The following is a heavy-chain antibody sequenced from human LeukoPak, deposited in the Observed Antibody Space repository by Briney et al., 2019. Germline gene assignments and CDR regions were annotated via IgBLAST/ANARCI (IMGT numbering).Heavy chain of an antibody. CDR2: FFQSQKS. Sequence: SETLSLTCDISGHSTTRGYYWAWFRQSPGKGPEWIATFFQSQKSFYNASLESRVIMSLGTSKSQFSLNLTSVTAADTAVYYCARVLPVPYLLDSWGQGTHVTVSS. CDR3: ARVLPVPYLLDS. D-gene: IGHD3-10*02. J-gene: IGHJ4*02. V-gene: IGHV4-38-2*01. CDR1: GHSTTRGYY.